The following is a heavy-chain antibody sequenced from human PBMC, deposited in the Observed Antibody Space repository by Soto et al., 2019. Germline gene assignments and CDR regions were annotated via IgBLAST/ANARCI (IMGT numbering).Heavy chain of an antibody. J-gene: IGHJ4*02. D-gene: IGHD2-2*01. CDR1: GFTFSSNW. V-gene: IGHV3-7*04. CDR3: AREIVVARGARYFDY. Sequence: GGSLRLSCVGSGFTFSSNWMTWVRQAPGKGLEWVGNIRQDGSEKNYVDSVKGRFTISRDNAKNSLYLQMNSLRAEDTAVYYCAREIVVARGARYFDYWGPGTLVTVS. CDR2: IRQDGSEK.